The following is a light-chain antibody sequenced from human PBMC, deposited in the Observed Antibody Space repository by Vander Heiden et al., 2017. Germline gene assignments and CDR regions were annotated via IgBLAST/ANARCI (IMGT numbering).Light chain of an antibody. J-gene: IGKJ3*01. CDR3: QRSYSNPSFT. Sequence: LQINQSPSSLSASVGDRVTITCRASQGISKYLNWYQQKPGKAPKLLIYAASYLQSGVPSRFSGSGSETEFTLTISSLQPEDFATYYCQRSYSNPSFTFGPGTKVDIK. CDR1: QGISKY. CDR2: AAS. V-gene: IGKV1-39*01.